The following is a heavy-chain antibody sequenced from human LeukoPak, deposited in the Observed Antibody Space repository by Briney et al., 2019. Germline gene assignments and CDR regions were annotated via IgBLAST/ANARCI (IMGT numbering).Heavy chain of an antibody. Sequence: PGGSLRLSCAASGFTFSSYSMNWVRQAPGKGLEWVSSISSSSSYIYYADSVKGRFTISRDNAKNSLYLQMNSLRAEDTAVYYCARDWAGGWLESPFDPWGQGTLVTVSS. CDR3: ARDWAGGWLESPFDP. CDR1: GFTFSSYS. V-gene: IGHV3-21*01. CDR2: ISSSSSYI. D-gene: IGHD6-19*01. J-gene: IGHJ5*02.